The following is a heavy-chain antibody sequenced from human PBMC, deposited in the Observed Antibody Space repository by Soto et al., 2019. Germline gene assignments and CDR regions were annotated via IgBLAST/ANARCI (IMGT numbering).Heavy chain of an antibody. CDR1: GFTFSSYG. D-gene: IGHD2-21*02. CDR3: ARARGNDWYSDY. V-gene: IGHV3-33*01. CDR2: IWYDGGNK. J-gene: IGHJ4*02. Sequence: GGSLRLSCAASGFTFSSYGMHWVRQAPGKGLEWVAVIWYDGGNKYYADSVKGRFTISRDNSKNTLYLQMNSLRAEDTAVYYCARARGNDWYSDYWGQGTMVTVSS.